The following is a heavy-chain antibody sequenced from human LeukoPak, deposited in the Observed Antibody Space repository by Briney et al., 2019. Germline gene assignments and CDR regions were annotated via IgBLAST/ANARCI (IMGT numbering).Heavy chain of an antibody. CDR2: INHSRST. V-gene: IGHV4-34*01. Sequence: SETLSLTCAVYGGSFSGYYWSWIRQPPGKGLEWIGEINHSRSTNYNPSLKSRVTISVDTSKNQFSLKLSSVTAADTAVYYCARGLPAAQRSRYFDYWGQGTLVTVSS. J-gene: IGHJ4*02. CDR1: GGSFSGYY. CDR3: ARGLPAAQRSRYFDY. D-gene: IGHD5-18*01.